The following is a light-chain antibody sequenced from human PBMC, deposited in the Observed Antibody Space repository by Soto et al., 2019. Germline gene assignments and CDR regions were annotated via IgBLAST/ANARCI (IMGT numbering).Light chain of an antibody. CDR3: QQSYSTPWT. CDR2: ATS. J-gene: IGKJ1*01. V-gene: IGKV3-20*01. Sequence: NLFTPSPGTLSLSPGGRAPPPCRSSQSVSSSYLAWYQQKPGQAHSLLIYATSSRAAGIPDRFSGSGSGTDFTLTISSLQPEDFATYYCQQSYSTPWTFGQGTKVDIK. CDR1: QSVSSSY.